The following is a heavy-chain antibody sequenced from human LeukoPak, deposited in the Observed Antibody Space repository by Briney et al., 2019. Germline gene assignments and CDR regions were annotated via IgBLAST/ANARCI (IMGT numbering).Heavy chain of an antibody. J-gene: IGHJ4*02. Sequence: GRSLRPSCAASGFTFSSFAMHWVRQAPGKGLEYLSAIYSDGSRTYYADSVKGRFTISRDNSKNTPYFEMSSLRVEDTAVYYCVKSPGSGWPVWGQGTLLTVSS. V-gene: IGHV3-64D*06. CDR2: IYSDGSRT. D-gene: IGHD6-19*01. CDR3: VKSPGSGWPV. CDR1: GFTFSSFA.